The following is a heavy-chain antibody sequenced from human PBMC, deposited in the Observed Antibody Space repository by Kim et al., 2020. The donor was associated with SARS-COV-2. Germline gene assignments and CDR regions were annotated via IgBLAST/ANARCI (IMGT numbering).Heavy chain of an antibody. CDR1: GGSVSSGSYY. V-gene: IGHV4-61*01. CDR3: VRETIVFPTAWSFDI. CDR2: IYYSGST. J-gene: IGHJ3*02. Sequence: SETLSLTCTVSGGSVSSGSYYWSWIRQSPGKGLEWIGYIYYSGSTKYNPSLKSRVTISVDMSKNQFSLKLNSVTAADTAVYYCVRETIVFPTAWSFDIWGQGTMITVSS. D-gene: IGHD2-2*01.